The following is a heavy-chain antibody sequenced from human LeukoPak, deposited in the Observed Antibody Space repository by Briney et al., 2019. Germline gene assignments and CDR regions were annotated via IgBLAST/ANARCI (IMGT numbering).Heavy chain of an antibody. CDR3: ARPRYSNYRGPFDY. Sequence: PSETLSLTCAVYGGSFSGYYWSWIRQPPGKGLEWIGEINHSGSTNYNPSLKSRVTISVDPSKHQFSLKLSSVPAADTAVYYCARPRYSNYRGPFDYWGQGTLVTVSS. J-gene: IGHJ4*02. CDR1: GGSFSGYY. CDR2: INHSGST. D-gene: IGHD4-11*01. V-gene: IGHV4-34*01.